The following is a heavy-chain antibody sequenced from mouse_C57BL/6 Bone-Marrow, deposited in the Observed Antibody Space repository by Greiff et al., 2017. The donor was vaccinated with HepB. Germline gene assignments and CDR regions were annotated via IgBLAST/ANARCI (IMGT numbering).Heavy chain of an antibody. CDR2: IYPGSGNT. CDR1: GYSFTSYY. J-gene: IGHJ3*01. Sequence: QVQLQQSGPELVKPGASVKISCKASGYSFTSYYIHWVKQRPGQGLEWIGWIYPGSGNTKYNEKFKGKATLTADTSSSTAYMQLSSLTSEDSAVYYCARDSNYVAWFAYWGQGTLVTVSA. D-gene: IGHD2-5*01. CDR3: ARDSNYVAWFAY. V-gene: IGHV1-66*01.